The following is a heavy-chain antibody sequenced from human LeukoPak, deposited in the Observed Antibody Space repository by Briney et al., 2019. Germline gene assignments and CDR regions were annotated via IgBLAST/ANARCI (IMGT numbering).Heavy chain of an antibody. V-gene: IGHV3-11*04. CDR1: GFTFSDYY. CDR3: ASHDIVVVPAAPSDTNFDY. Sequence: GGSLRLSCAASGFTFSDYYMSWIRQAPGKGLEWVSYISHSGRTMYYADSVKGRFTISRDNAKNSLYLQMNSLRAEDTAVYYCASHDIVVVPAAPSDTNFDYWGQGTLVTVSS. J-gene: IGHJ4*02. CDR2: ISHSGRTM. D-gene: IGHD2-2*01.